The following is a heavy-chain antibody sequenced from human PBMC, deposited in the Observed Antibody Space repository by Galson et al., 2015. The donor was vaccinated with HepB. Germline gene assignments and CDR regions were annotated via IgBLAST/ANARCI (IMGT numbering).Heavy chain of an antibody. Sequence: SLRLSCAASGFTFSSYEINWVRQAPGKGLEWVAYISGSGNTIFYADSVKGRFTISRDNAKNSLYLQMNTLRAEDTALYYCARIVRGSSWGFFYYWGQGTLGTVSS. D-gene: IGHD6-13*01. V-gene: IGHV3-48*03. CDR1: GFTFSSYE. CDR2: ISGSGNTI. J-gene: IGHJ4*02. CDR3: ARIVRGSSWGFFYY.